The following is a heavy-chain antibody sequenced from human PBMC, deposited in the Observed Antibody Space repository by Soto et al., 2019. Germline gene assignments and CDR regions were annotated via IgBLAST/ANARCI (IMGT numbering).Heavy chain of an antibody. D-gene: IGHD1-1*01. CDR3: VRDGTKTLRDWSDP. Sequence: ATLPRTGTRCGGSMCGYCWSWNQKSAGKGLEWIGRIDATGTTDYNPSLKSRVMMSVDTSKKQFSLKLRSVTAADTAVYYCVRDGTKTLRDWSDPSGQR. CDR2: IDATGTT. J-gene: IGHJ5*02. CDR1: GGSMCGYC. V-gene: IGHV4-4*07.